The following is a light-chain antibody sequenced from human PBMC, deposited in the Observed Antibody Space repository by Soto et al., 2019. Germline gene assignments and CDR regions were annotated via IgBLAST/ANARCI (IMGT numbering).Light chain of an antibody. J-gene: IGLJ1*01. CDR2: GVT. Sequence: QSALTQPASVSGSPGQSITISCTGTSSDVGAYNYVSWYQQYPGKAPKLMIYGVTNRPSGVSNRFSGSKTGNTASLTISGLQAEDEADYYCFSHRGGDSHVFVTGTKVTVL. CDR1: SSDVGAYNY. V-gene: IGLV2-14*01. CDR3: FSHRGGDSHV.